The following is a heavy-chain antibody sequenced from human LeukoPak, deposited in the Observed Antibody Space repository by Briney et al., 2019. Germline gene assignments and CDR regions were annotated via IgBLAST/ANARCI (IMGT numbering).Heavy chain of an antibody. CDR1: GDSVSSNSAS. CDR2: TYYGSQWYN. Sequence: SQTLSLTCAISGDSVSSNSASWNWIRQSPSRGLEWLGRTYYGSQWYNDYAVSVKSRITVKPDTSKNQFSLQLESVSPEDTAVYYCTRWRNYMDVWGRGTTVTVSS. J-gene: IGHJ6*03. V-gene: IGHV6-1*01. CDR3: TRWRNYMDV. D-gene: IGHD3-3*01.